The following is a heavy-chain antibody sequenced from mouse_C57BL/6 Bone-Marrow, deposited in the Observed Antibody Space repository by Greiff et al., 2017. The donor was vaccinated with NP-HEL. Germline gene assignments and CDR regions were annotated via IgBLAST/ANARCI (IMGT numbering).Heavy chain of an antibody. CDR2: ISSGGDYI. V-gene: IGHV5-9-1*02. Sequence: EVKLVESGEGLVKPGGSLKLSCAASGFTFSSYAMSWVRQTPEKRLEWVAYISSGGDYIYYADTVTGRFTISRDNARNTLYLQMSSLKSEDTAMYYCTRARTVVATEGYFDVWGTGTTVTVSS. CDR1: GFTFSSYA. CDR3: TRARTVVATEGYFDV. D-gene: IGHD1-1*01. J-gene: IGHJ1*03.